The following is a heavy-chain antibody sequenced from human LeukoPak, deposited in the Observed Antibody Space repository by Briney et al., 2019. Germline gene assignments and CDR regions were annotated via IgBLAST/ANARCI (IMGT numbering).Heavy chain of an antibody. Sequence: GGSLRLSCVVSGFTFSSYWMSWVRQAPGKGLEWVANIKHDGSVQYCVDSVKGRFTISRDNAKNSLYLQMNSLRAEDTAVYYCARDPEDYYDSSAYYDGFDMWGQGTMVTVSS. CDR2: IKHDGSVQ. V-gene: IGHV3-7*01. J-gene: IGHJ3*02. CDR1: GFTFSSYW. CDR3: ARDPEDYYDSSAYYDGFDM. D-gene: IGHD3-22*01.